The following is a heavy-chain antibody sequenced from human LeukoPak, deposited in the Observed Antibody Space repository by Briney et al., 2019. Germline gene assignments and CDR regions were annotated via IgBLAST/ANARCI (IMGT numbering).Heavy chain of an antibody. Sequence: AGGSLRLSCAASGFTFSSYDMHWVRQATGKGLEWVSAIGTAGDTYYPGSVKGRFTISRENAKNSLYLQMNSLRAEDTAVYYCAREKRYRRFLESPTGYYYYYGMDVWGQGTTVTVSS. V-gene: IGHV3-13*01. CDR1: GFTFSSYD. J-gene: IGHJ6*02. D-gene: IGHD3-3*01. CDR2: IGTAGDT. CDR3: AREKRYRRFLESPTGYYYYYGMDV.